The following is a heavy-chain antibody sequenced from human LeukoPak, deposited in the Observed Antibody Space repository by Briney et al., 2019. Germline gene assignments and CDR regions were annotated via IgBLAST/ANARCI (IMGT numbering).Heavy chain of an antibody. CDR2: IYYSGST. D-gene: IGHD3-16*01. CDR1: GGSISSGGYY. CDR3: ATTVGSYFDY. Sequence: SQTLSLTCTVSGGSISSGGYYWSWICQRPGKGLEWIGYIYYSGSTYYNPSLKSRVTMSVDTSENQFSLKLNSVTAADTAVYYCATTVGSYFDYWSQGTLVTVSS. V-gene: IGHV4-31*03. J-gene: IGHJ4*02.